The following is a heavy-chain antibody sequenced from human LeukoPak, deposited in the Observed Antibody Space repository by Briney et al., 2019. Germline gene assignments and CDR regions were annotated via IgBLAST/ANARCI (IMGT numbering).Heavy chain of an antibody. CDR2: INPSGGST. D-gene: IGHD3-22*01. CDR3: ARGGSDYYDSSGYLDDAFDI. Sequence: ASVKVSCKASGYTFTSYYMHWVRQAPGQGLEWMGIINPSGGSTSYAQKFQGRVTITADKSTSTAYMELSSLRSEDTAVYYCARGGSDYYDSSGYLDDAFDIWGQGTMVTVSS. J-gene: IGHJ3*02. CDR1: GYTFTSYY. V-gene: IGHV1-46*01.